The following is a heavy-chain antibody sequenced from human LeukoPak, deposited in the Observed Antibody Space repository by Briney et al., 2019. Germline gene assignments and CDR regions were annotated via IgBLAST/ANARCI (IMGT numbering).Heavy chain of an antibody. V-gene: IGHV2-70*04. D-gene: IGHD3-10*01. CDR2: IDWDDDK. J-gene: IGHJ4*02. CDR3: ARGQKLRAFDY. Sequence: SGPTLVHPTPPLTLTCTFSGFSLSTSGMRVSWIRQPPGKALEWLARIDWDDDKFYSTSLKTRLTISKDTSKNQVVLTMTNMHPVDTATYYCARGQKLRAFDYWGQGTLVTVSS. CDR1: GFSLSTSGMR.